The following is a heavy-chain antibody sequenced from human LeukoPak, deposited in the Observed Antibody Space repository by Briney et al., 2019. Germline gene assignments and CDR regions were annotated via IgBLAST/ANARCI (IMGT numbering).Heavy chain of an antibody. V-gene: IGHV4-34*01. CDR3: ARLTPYYDFWSGYYHDAFDI. D-gene: IGHD3-3*01. Sequence: SETLSLTCAVYGGSFSGYYWSWIRQPPGKGLEGIGEINHSGSTNYNPSLKSRGTISVDTSKNQFSLKLSSVTAADTAVYYCARLTPYYDFWSGYYHDAFDIWGQGTMVTVSS. J-gene: IGHJ3*02. CDR1: GGSFSGYY. CDR2: INHSGST.